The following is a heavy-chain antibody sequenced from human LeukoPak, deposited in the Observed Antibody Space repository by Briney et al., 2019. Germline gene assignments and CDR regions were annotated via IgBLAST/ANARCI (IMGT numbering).Heavy chain of an antibody. CDR1: GGSISSRSYY. V-gene: IGHV4-39*01. Sequence: PSETLSLTCTVSGGSISSRSYYWGWIRQPRGRGLEWIGSISYSGSTYYNPSLKSRVTISVDTSKNQFSLTLSSVTAADTAVYNCARLDYDSSGLIDYWGQGTLVTVSS. J-gene: IGHJ4*02. CDR2: ISYSGST. CDR3: ARLDYDSSGLIDY. D-gene: IGHD3-22*01.